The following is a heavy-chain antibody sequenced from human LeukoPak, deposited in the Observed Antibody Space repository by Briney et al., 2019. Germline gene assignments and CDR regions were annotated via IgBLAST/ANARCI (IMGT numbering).Heavy chain of an antibody. J-gene: IGHJ4*02. CDR2: IYYSGST. D-gene: IGHD6-6*01. V-gene: IGHV4-59*08. CDR3: ARRSIAARPGYFDY. Sequence: PSETLSLTCAVYGGSFSGYYWSWIRQPPGKGLEWIGYIYYSGSTNYNPSLKSRVTISVDTSKNQFSLKLSSVTAADTAVYYCARRSIAARPGYFDYWGQGTLVTVSS. CDR1: GGSFSGYY.